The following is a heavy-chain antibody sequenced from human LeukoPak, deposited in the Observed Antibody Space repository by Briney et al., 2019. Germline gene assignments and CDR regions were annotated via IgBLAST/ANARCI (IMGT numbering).Heavy chain of an antibody. J-gene: IGHJ4*02. CDR3: VRDFRSADY. Sequence: GGSLRLSCAASGFTFSTYCMHWVRQAPGKGPMWVSRICPDGTVTNYADSVKARYIISRDNARNTVYLQMNSLRVEDTAVYYCVRDFRSADYWGQGTLVTVSS. CDR1: GFTFSTYC. V-gene: IGHV3-74*01. CDR2: ICPDGTVT.